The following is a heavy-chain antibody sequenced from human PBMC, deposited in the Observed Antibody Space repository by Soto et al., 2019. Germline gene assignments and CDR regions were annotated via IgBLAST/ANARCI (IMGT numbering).Heavy chain of an antibody. J-gene: IGHJ3*01. Sequence: PGGALRLSCAASGFTFSSSEMYWVRQAPGKGLEWISYIHPGGQTIFYAESVKGRFTISRDNAKHSVYLQMNSLRAEDTAVYYSARRGSRWGRGTKVTASS. D-gene: IGHD2-15*01. CDR3: ARRGSR. CDR1: GFTFSSSE. V-gene: IGHV3-48*03. CDR2: IHPGGQTI.